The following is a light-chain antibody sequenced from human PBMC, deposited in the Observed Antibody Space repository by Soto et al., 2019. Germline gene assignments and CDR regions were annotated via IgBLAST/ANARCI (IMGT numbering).Light chain of an antibody. CDR2: DAS. Sequence: IQMTQSASSVSASVGDRVTITCRASQGIRNDLSWYQQKPGKAPKLLIYDASSLESGVPSRFSGSGSGTEFTLTISSLQPDDFATYYCQQYTSYSCTFGQGTKLAIK. J-gene: IGKJ1*01. CDR1: QGIRND. V-gene: IGKV1-17*01. CDR3: QQYTSYSCT.